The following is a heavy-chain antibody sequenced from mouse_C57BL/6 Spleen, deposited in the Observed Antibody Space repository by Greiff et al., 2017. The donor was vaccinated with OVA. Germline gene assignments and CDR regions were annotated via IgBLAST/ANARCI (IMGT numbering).Heavy chain of an antibody. V-gene: IGHV1-69*01. J-gene: IGHJ4*01. Sequence: VQLQQPGAELVMPGASVKLSCKASGYTFTSYWMHWVRQRPGQGLEWFGEIDPSDSYTNYNQKFKGKSTLTVDKSSSTAYMQLSSLTSEDSAVYYGARSYGSSILYAMDYWGQGTSVTVSS. CDR3: ARSYGSSILYAMDY. D-gene: IGHD1-1*01. CDR1: GYTFTSYW. CDR2: IDPSDSYT.